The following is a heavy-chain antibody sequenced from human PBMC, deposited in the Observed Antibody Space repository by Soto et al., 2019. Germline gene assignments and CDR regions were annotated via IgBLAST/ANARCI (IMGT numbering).Heavy chain of an antibody. CDR3: ARARYCSGGSCYYSYYYGMDV. Sequence: GSLRLSCAASGFTFSYYDMHWVRQATGKGLEWVSAIGTAGDTYYPGSVKGRFTISRENAKNSLYLQMNSLRAEDTAVYYCARARYCSGGSCYYSYYYGMDVWGQGTTVTVSS. V-gene: IGHV3-13*01. D-gene: IGHD2-15*01. J-gene: IGHJ6*02. CDR2: IGTAGDT. CDR1: GFTFSYYD.